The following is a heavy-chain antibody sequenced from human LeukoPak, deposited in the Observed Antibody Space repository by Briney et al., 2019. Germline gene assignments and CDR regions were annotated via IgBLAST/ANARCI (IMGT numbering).Heavy chain of an antibody. CDR3: AKLYSGYGDYSNYFDY. CDR2: IYSGGST. J-gene: IGHJ4*02. Sequence: GGSLRLSCAASGFTVSSNYMSWVRQAPGKGLEWVSVIYSGGSTYYADSVKGRFTISRDNSKNTLYLQMNSLRAEDTAVYYCAKLYSGYGDYSNYFDYWGQGTLVTVSS. D-gene: IGHD4-17*01. V-gene: IGHV3-53*01. CDR1: GFTVSSNY.